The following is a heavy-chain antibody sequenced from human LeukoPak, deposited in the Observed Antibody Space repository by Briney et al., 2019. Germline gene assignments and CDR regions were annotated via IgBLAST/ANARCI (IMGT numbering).Heavy chain of an antibody. CDR3: ARGSYYDFWSGYGWETFFFDY. D-gene: IGHD3-3*01. CDR1: VGSFSGYY. Sequence: SETLSLTCAVYVGSFSGYYWSWSRQPPGKGLEWIGEINYSGSTDYNSSLKSRVFISVDTSKNQFSLKVTSVSAADTAIYYCARGSYYDFWSGYGWETFFFDYWGQGHLVAVSS. V-gene: IGHV4-34*01. J-gene: IGHJ4*02. CDR2: INYSGST.